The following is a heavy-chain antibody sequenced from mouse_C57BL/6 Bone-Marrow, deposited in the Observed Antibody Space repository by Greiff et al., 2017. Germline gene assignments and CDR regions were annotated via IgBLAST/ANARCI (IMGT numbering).Heavy chain of an antibody. J-gene: IGHJ4*01. CDR2: IYPGSGNT. CDR1: GYTFTDYY. D-gene: IGHD2-4*01. CDR3: AGRYYDYDDAMDY. Sequence: QVQLQQSGAELVRPGASVKLSCKASGYTFTDYYINWVKQRPGQGLEWIARIYPGSGNTYYNEKFKGKATLTADKSSSTAYMQLSSLTSEDSAVYFCAGRYYDYDDAMDYWGQGTSVTVSS. V-gene: IGHV1-76*01.